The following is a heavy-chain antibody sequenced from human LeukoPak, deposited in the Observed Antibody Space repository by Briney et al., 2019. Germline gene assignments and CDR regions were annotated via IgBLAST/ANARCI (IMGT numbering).Heavy chain of an antibody. Sequence: GGSLRLSCAASGFTFSGNGMHWVRQAPGKGLEWVAVISYDGSNKFYADSVKGRFTISRDNSENTLYLQMNSLRAEDTAVYYCARERNWGQGTLVTVSS. CDR1: GFTFSGNG. CDR3: ARERN. V-gene: IGHV3-30*03. CDR2: ISYDGSNK. J-gene: IGHJ4*02.